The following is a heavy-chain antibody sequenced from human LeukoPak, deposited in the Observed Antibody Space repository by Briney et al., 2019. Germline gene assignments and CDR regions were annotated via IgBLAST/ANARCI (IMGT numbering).Heavy chain of an antibody. V-gene: IGHV3-23*01. CDR2: LSGSGGST. D-gene: IGHD2-2*01. Sequence: GSLRLSCAASGFTFSSYEMNWVRQAPGKGLEWVSALSGSGGSTYYADSVKGRFTISRDNSKNTLYLQMNSLRAEDTAVYFCAKTRYSFDYWGQGTLVTVSS. CDR3: AKTRYSFDY. CDR1: GFTFSSYE. J-gene: IGHJ4*02.